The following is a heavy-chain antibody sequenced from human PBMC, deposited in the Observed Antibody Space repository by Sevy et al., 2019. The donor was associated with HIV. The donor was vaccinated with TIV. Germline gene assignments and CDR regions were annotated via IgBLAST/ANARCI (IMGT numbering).Heavy chain of an antibody. V-gene: IGHV3-30-3*01. CDR3: ARDARVNQDYYYYGMDV. D-gene: IGHD5-18*01. CDR1: GFTFSSYA. J-gene: IGHJ6*02. Sequence: GGSLRLSCAASGFTFSSYAMHWVRQAPGKGLEWVAVISYDGSNKYYADSVKGRFTISRDNSKNTLYLRMNSLRAEDTAVYYCARDARVNQDYYYYGMDVWGQGTTVTVSS. CDR2: ISYDGSNK.